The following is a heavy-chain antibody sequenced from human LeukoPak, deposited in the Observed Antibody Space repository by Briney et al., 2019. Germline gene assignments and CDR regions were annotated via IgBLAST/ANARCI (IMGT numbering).Heavy chain of an antibody. CDR3: ARTQGTVVRGVPYGGYFDY. CDR2: IDWDGDK. V-gene: IGHV2-70*11. D-gene: IGHD3-10*01. Sequence: RASGPTLVNPTQTLTLTCTFSGFSLSTSGMCVSWIRQPPGKALEWLARIDWDGDKYYSTSLKTRLTISKDTSKNQVVLTMTNMDPVDTATYYCARTQGTVVRGVPYGGYFDYWGQGTLVTVSS. J-gene: IGHJ4*02. CDR1: GFSLSTSGMC.